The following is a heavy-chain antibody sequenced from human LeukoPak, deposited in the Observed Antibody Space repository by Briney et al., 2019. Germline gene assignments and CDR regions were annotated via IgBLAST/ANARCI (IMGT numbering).Heavy chain of an antibody. D-gene: IGHD3-10*01. CDR3: AKEQGSGSSHDAFDI. Sequence: PGGSLRLSCAASGFTFDDYAMHWVRQAPGKGLGWVSGISWNSGSIGYADSVKGRFTISRGNAKNSLYLQMNSLRAEDMALYYCAKEQGSGSSHDAFDIWGQGTMVTVSS. J-gene: IGHJ3*02. CDR2: ISWNSGSI. V-gene: IGHV3-9*03. CDR1: GFTFDDYA.